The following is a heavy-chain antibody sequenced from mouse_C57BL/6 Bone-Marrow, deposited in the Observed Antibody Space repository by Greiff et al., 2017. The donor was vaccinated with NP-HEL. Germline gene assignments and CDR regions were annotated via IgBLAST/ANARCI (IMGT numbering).Heavy chain of an antibody. V-gene: IGHV1-69*01. CDR2: IDPSDSYT. CDR1: GYTFTSYW. Sequence: QVQLKQPGAELVMPGASVKLSCKASGYTFTSYWMHWVKQRPGQGLEWIGEIDPSDSYTNDNQKFKGKSTLTVDKSSSTAYMQLSSLTSEDSAVYYCARSSTMDYWGQGTTLTVSS. CDR3: ARSSTMDY. D-gene: IGHD2-1*01. J-gene: IGHJ2*01.